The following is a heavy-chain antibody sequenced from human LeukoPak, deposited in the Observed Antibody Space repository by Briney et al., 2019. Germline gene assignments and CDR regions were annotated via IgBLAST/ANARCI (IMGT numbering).Heavy chain of an antibody. J-gene: IGHJ5*02. CDR1: GASISSFF. CDR2: IYSSAST. CDR3: ARFSGLEGIPSAFNWFDP. Sequence: PSETLSLTCTVSGASISSFFWSWIRQPAGRGLEWVGHIYSSASTNFNPSLRRRLTMSLDTSMNQLSLTLSSVTAADTAVYYCARFSGLEGIPSAFNWFDPWGQGTLVTVSS. V-gene: IGHV4-4*07. D-gene: IGHD2-2*01.